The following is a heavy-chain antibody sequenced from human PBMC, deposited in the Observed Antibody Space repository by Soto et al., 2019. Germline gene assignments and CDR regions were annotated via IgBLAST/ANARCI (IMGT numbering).Heavy chain of an antibody. D-gene: IGHD6-13*01. Sequence: QLQLQESGSGLVKPSQTLSLTCAVSGGSISSGGYSWSWIRQPPGKGLEWIGYIYHSGSTYYNPSLKSGVTISVDRSKNQCSLKLSSVTAADTAVYYCASSHAGAHITAAVHWGQGTLVTVSS. V-gene: IGHV4-30-2*01. J-gene: IGHJ4*02. CDR1: GGSISSGGYS. CDR3: ASSHAGAHITAAVH. CDR2: IYHSGST.